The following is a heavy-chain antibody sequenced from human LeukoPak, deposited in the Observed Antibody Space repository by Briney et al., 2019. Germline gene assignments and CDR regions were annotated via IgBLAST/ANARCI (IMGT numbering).Heavy chain of an antibody. CDR1: GFTFSDHA. V-gene: IGHV3-23*01. Sequence: GGSLRLSCAASGFTFSDHAMSWVRQAPAKGLEWVSSINGNGGGSYYIDSVKGRFTVSRDNSENALYLQMNSLRAEDTAVYYCARVYSYGYSDYWGQGTLVTVSS. CDR3: ARVYSYGYSDY. J-gene: IGHJ4*02. CDR2: INGNGGGS. D-gene: IGHD5-18*01.